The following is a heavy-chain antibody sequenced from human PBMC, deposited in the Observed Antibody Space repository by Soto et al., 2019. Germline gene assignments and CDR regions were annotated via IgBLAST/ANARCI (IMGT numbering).Heavy chain of an antibody. CDR3: ASALYDSSGYYYFDY. D-gene: IGHD3-22*01. V-gene: IGHV4-31*11. J-gene: IGHJ4*02. CDR1: GASIASGHDY. Sequence: SETLSLTCAVSGASIASGHDYWTWIRQRPGKGLEWIGSIYYNGNRHYNPALDSRLTMIVDTSKNQFSLKLSSVAAADTAVYYCASALYDSSGYYYFDYWGQGTLVTVSS. CDR2: IYYNGNR.